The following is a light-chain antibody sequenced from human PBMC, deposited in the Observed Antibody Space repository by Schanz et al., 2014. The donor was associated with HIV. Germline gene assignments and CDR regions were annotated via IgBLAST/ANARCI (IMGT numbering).Light chain of an antibody. CDR2: DAS. CDR1: QSVSSY. J-gene: IGKJ2*01. CDR3: QHLINWRVYT. V-gene: IGKV3-11*01. Sequence: EIVLTQSPATLSLSPGERATLSCRASQSVSSYLAWYQQKPGQAPSLLIYDASNMATGIPARFSGSGSGTDFTLAISSLEPEEFAVYYCQHLINWRVYTVAQGTKLEIK.